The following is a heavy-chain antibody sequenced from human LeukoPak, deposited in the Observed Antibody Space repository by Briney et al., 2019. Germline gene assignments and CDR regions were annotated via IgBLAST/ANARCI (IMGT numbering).Heavy chain of an antibody. D-gene: IGHD3-10*01. Sequence: GGSLRPSCAASGFTFSSYSMNWVRQAPGKGLEWVSSISSSSSYIYYADSAKGRFTISRDNAKNSLYLQMNSLRAEDTAVYYCASQGKELDYWGQGTLVTVSS. V-gene: IGHV3-21*01. J-gene: IGHJ4*02. CDR2: ISSSSSYI. CDR1: GFTFSSYS. CDR3: ASQGKELDY.